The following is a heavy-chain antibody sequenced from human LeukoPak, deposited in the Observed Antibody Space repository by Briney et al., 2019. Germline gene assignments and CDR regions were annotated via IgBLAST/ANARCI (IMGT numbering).Heavy chain of an antibody. J-gene: IGHJ2*01. CDR3: ARASDYYDSKYWYFDL. V-gene: IGHV3-23*01. CDR1: RFAFSTYA. Sequence: GGSLRLSCAVSRFAFSTYAMTWVRQAPGQGLEYVSTISSNGADTYYADSVKGRFTISRDNSKNTLYLQMNSLRDEDTAVYYSARASDYYDSKYWYFDLWGRGTLVTVSS. D-gene: IGHD3-22*01. CDR2: ISSNGADT.